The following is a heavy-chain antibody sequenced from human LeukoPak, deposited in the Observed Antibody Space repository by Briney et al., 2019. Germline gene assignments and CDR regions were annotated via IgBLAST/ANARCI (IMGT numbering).Heavy chain of an antibody. CDR3: ATDLMVRGVMAHY. D-gene: IGHD3-10*01. J-gene: IGHJ4*02. V-gene: IGHV3-23*01. CDR2: ISGSGGST. CDR1: GFTFSSYA. Sequence: GGSLRLSCAASGFTFSSYAMSWVRQAPGKGLEWVSAISGSGGSTYSADSVKGRFTISRDNSKNTLYLQMNSLRAEDTAVYYCATDLMVRGVMAHYWGQGTLVTVSS.